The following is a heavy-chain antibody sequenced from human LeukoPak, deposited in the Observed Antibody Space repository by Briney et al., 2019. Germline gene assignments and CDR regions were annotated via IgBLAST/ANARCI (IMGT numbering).Heavy chain of an antibody. D-gene: IGHD6-13*01. CDR1: GYTFTSYG. Sequence: ASVKVSCKASGYTFTSYGISWVRQAPGQGLEWMGWISAYNGNTNYAQKLQGRVTMTTDTSTSTAYMELRSLRSDDTAVYYCARGQTRWQQLVVAYWGQGTLVTVSS. V-gene: IGHV1-18*01. CDR3: ARGQTRWQQLVVAY. CDR2: ISAYNGNT. J-gene: IGHJ4*02.